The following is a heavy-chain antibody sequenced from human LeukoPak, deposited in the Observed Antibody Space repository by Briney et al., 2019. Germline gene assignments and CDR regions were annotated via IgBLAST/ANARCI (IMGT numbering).Heavy chain of an antibody. CDR3: ARGNIELYYYGMDV. CDR1: GGSISNFY. CDR2: IYYSGST. D-gene: IGHD1-7*01. Sequence: PSETLSLTCTVSGGSISNFYWSWLRQPPGKALEWLGYIYYSGSTNYDPSLESRVTISVDTSKNQFSLKLSSVTAADTAVYYCARGNIELYYYGMDVWGQGTTVTVSS. V-gene: IGHV4-59*01. J-gene: IGHJ6*02.